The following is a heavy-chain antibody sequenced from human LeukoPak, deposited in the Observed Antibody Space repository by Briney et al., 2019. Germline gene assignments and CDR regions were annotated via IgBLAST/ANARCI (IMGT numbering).Heavy chain of an antibody. CDR3: ARVGLYSSGLSAFDI. CDR1: GYTFTGNY. V-gene: IGHV1-2*06. CDR2: INPNSGGT. D-gene: IGHD6-19*01. J-gene: IGHJ3*02. Sequence: ASVKVSCKASGYTFTGNYMHWVRQAPGQGLEWMGRINPNSGGTNYAQKFQGRVTMTRDTSISTAYKELSRLRSDDTAVYYCARVGLYSSGLSAFDIWGQGTMVTVSS.